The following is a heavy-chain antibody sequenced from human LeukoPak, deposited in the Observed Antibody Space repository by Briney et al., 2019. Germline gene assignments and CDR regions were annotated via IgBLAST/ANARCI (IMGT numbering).Heavy chain of an antibody. V-gene: IGHV3-23*01. CDR2: ISGSGGST. CDR3: ARDSGRNYEAFDI. J-gene: IGHJ3*02. D-gene: IGHD1-7*01. CDR1: GFTFSSYA. Sequence: PGGSLRLSCAASGFTFSSYAMSWVRQAPGKGLEWVSAISGSGGSTYYADSVKGRFTISRDNSKNTLYLQMNSLRAEDTAVYYCARDSGRNYEAFDIWGQGTMVTVSS.